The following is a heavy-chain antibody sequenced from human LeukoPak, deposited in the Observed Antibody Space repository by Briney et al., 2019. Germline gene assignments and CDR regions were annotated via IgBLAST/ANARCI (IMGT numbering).Heavy chain of an antibody. V-gene: IGHV3-11*04. Sequence: GGCLRLSCAAYGFTFSDLYMSWISQAPGKGLEWVSYISSSGSTIYYADSVKGRFTISRDNAKNSLYLQMNSLRAEDTAVYYCARDSPIVVPAAIDDWGQVTLVTVAS. CDR1: GFTFSDLY. D-gene: IGHD2-2*01. J-gene: IGHJ4*02. CDR3: ARDSPIVVPAAIDD. CDR2: ISSSGSTI.